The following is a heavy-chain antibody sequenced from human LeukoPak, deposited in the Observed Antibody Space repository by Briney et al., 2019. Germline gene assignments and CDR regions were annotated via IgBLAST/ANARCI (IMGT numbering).Heavy chain of an antibody. V-gene: IGHV3-33*01. D-gene: IGHD3-22*01. J-gene: IGHJ3*02. Sequence: GRSLRLSCAASGFTFSSYGMHWVRQAPGKGLEWVAVIWYDGSNKYYADSVKGRFTISRDNSKNTLYLQMNSLRAEDTAVYYCARDRLVYDSSGYDAFDIWGQGTMVTVSS. CDR3: ARDRLVYDSSGYDAFDI. CDR1: GFTFSSYG. CDR2: IWYDGSNK.